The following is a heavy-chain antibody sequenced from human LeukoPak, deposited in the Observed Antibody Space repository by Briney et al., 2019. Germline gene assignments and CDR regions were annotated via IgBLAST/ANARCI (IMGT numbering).Heavy chain of an antibody. V-gene: IGHV4-4*02. CDR1: GGSITSRDC. J-gene: IGHJ4*02. Sequence: SETLSLTCGVSGGSITSRDCWSWVRQPPGKGLEWIGEICLDGRIHYTPSLKSRISISIDRSKDLFSLNLISVAAADTAIYFCASQGGLRNDFWGQGTLVTVSS. CDR3: ASQGGLRNDF. D-gene: IGHD2-15*01. CDR2: ICLDGRI.